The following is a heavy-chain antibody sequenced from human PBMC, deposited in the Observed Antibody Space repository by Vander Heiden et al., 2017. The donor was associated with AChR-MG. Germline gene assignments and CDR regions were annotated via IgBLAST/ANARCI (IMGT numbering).Heavy chain of an antibody. D-gene: IGHD3-3*01. CDR2: ISGSGGST. Sequence: EVQLLESGGGLVQPGGSLRLSCAASGFTFSSYAMSWVRQAPGKGLEWVSAISGSGGSTYYADSVKGRFTISRDNSKNTLYLQMNSLRAEDTAVYYCAKTYYDFWSGYDQYFDYWGQGTLVTVSS. V-gene: IGHV3-23*01. CDR3: AKTYYDFWSGYDQYFDY. J-gene: IGHJ4*02. CDR1: GFTFSSYA.